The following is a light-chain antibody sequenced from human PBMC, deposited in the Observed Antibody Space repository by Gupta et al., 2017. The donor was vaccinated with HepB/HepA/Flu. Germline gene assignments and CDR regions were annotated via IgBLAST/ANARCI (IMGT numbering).Light chain of an antibody. CDR3: QQWYYSPRA. CDR1: QTVGNNF. V-gene: IGKV3-20*01. Sequence: EIVLTQSPGTLSLSPGERATLSCRASQTVGNNFLAWYQQKPGQAPRLLIYDAYTRDNGIPDRFSGSGSGTEFTLTISRREPEDFAVYYCQQWYYSPRAVGQGTKVEIK. J-gene: IGKJ1*01. CDR2: DAY.